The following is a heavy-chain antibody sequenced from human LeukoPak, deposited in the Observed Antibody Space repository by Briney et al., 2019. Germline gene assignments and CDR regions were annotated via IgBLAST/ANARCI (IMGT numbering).Heavy chain of an antibody. J-gene: IGHJ3*02. Sequence: GGSLRLSCAASAFTFSRYAMHWVRQAPGKGLEWVSGISWNSGSIGYADSVKGRFTISRDNAKNSLYLQMNSLRAEDTALYYCAKDRTGDEGAFDIWGQGTMVTVSS. CDR1: AFTFSRYA. D-gene: IGHD7-27*01. V-gene: IGHV3-9*01. CDR3: AKDRTGDEGAFDI. CDR2: ISWNSGSI.